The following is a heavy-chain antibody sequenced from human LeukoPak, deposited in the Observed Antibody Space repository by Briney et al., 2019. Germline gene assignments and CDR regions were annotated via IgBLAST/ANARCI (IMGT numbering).Heavy chain of an antibody. CDR1: GGSMSGYY. CDR2: IHYSGST. D-gene: IGHD5-12*01. CDR3: ARGLLVGNSGYYFDS. V-gene: IGHV4-59*01. Sequence: PSETLSLTCTVSGGSMSGYYWSWIRQPPGKGLDWIGYIHYSGSTNYHPSLKSRVTLSVDTSKKQFSLKVVSVTEADTAVHYCARGLLVGNSGYYFDSWGRGTLVTVSA. J-gene: IGHJ4*02.